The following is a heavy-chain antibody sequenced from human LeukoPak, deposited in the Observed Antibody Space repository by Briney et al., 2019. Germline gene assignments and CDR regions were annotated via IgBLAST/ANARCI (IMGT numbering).Heavy chain of an antibody. Sequence: GASVKVSCKVSGYTLTELSMHWVRQAPGKGLEWMGGFDPEDGETIYAQKFQGRVTITEDTSTDTAYMELSSLGSEDTAVYYCATGNWFDPWGQGTLVTVSS. CDR3: ATGNWFDP. V-gene: IGHV1-24*01. CDR1: GYTLTELS. CDR2: FDPEDGET. J-gene: IGHJ5*02.